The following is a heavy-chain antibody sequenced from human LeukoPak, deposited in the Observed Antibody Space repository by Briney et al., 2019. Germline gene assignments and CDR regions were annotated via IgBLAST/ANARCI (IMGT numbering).Heavy chain of an antibody. CDR1: GGSISSSNYY. CDR3: ARFVSGSYLDYFDY. D-gene: IGHD1-26*01. Sequence: SETLSLTCNVSGGSISSSNYYWGWVRQPPGKGLEWIGRIYYSGNTYYNPSLKSRVTISVDTSKNQFSLKLSSVTAADTAVYYCARFVSGSYLDYFDYWGQGTLVTVSS. J-gene: IGHJ4*02. V-gene: IGHV4-39*01. CDR2: IYYSGNT.